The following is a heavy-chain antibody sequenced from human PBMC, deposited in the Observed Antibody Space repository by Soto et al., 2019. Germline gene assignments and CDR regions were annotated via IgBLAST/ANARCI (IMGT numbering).Heavy chain of an antibody. CDR2: INPNSGGT. J-gene: IGHJ3*02. D-gene: IGHD1-26*01. Sequence: GASVKVSCKASGYTFTGYYMHWVRQAPGQGLEWMGWINPNSGGTNYAQKFQGWVTMTRDTSISTAYMELSRLRSDDTAVYYCARDGWELRGAFDIWGQGTMVTVSS. CDR3: ARDGWELRGAFDI. V-gene: IGHV1-2*04. CDR1: GYTFTGYY.